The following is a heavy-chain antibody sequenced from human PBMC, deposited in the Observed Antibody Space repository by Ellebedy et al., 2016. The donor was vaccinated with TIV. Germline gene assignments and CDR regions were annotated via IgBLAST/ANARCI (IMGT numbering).Heavy chain of an antibody. V-gene: IGHV4-34*01. CDR1: GGSFSGYC. Sequence: MPSETLSLTCAVYGGSFSGYCWSWIRQPPGKGLEWIGGINHSGSTNYNPSLKGRVTISVDTSKNQFSLKLSSVTAADTAVYYCASTDHLESYYFDYWGQGTLVTVSS. CDR2: INHSGST. CDR3: ASTDHLESYYFDY. J-gene: IGHJ4*02. D-gene: IGHD3-3*01.